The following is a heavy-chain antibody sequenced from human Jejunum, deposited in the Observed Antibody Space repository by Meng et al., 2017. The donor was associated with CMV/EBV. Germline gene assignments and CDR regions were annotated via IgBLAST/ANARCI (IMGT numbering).Heavy chain of an antibody. CDR2: VYRGGNA. CDR3: TTGSAYSPPGQFHQ. Sequence: VAGGCISRANWWTWVRQAPGKGLGWIGEVYRGGNAMSNPSLQSRLTISVDDSTNQVSLRLRSVTAADTAMYYCTTGSAYSPPGQFHQWGQGTLVTVSS. CDR1: GGCISRANW. J-gene: IGHJ4*02. V-gene: IGHV4-4*02. D-gene: IGHD3-22*01.